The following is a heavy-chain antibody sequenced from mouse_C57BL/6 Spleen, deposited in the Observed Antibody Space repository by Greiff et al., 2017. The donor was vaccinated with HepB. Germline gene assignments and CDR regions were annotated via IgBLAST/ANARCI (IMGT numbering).Heavy chain of an antibody. CDR2: INPSTGGT. CDR1: GYSFTGYY. CDR3: ARFPPLRYYFDY. J-gene: IGHJ2*01. V-gene: IGHV1-42*01. D-gene: IGHD1-1*01. Sequence: VQLQQSGPELVKPGASVKISCKASGYSFTGYYMNWVKQSPEKSLEWIGEINPSTGGTTYNQKFKAKATLTVDKSSGTAYMQLKSLTSEDSAVYYCARFPPLRYYFDYWGQGTTLTVSS.